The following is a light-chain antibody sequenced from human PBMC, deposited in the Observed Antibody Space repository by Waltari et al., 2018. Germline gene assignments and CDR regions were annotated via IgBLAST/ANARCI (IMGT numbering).Light chain of an antibody. CDR1: SSDVGSFNL. J-gene: IGLJ3*02. CDR3: CSYATSSWV. CDR2: VVT. Sequence: QSALTQPASVPGSPGQSITISCPGTSSDVGSFNLFSWYQQHPGKAPKLMIYVVTKRPSGVSNRFSGSKSGNTASLTISGLQAEDEADYYCCSYATSSWVFGGGTRLTVL. V-gene: IGLV2-23*02.